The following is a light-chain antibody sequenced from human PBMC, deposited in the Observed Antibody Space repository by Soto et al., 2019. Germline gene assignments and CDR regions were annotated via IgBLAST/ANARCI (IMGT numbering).Light chain of an antibody. J-gene: IGKJ1*01. CDR1: QGIRND. V-gene: IGKV1-6*01. CDR3: QQYYSYPRT. Sequence: AIQMTQSPSSLSASVGDRVTITCRASQGIRNDLGWYQQEPGKAPKLPIYAASSLESGVPSRFSGSGSGTDFTLTISSLQPEDFATYYCQQYYSYPRTFGQGTKVDIK. CDR2: AAS.